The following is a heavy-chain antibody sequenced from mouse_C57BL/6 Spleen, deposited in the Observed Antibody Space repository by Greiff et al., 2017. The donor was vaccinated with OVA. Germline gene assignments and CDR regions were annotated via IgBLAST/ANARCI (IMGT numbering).Heavy chain of an antibody. CDR3: ASTGTDYYAMDY. V-gene: IGHV1-80*01. CDR1: GYAFSSYW. Sequence: VQLQQSGAELVKPGASVKISCKASGYAFSSYWMNWVKQRPGKGLEWIGQIYPGDGDTNYNGKFKGKATLTADKSSSTAYMQLSSLTSEDSAVYFCASTGTDYYAMDYWGQGTSVTVSS. J-gene: IGHJ4*01. CDR2: IYPGDGDT. D-gene: IGHD4-1*02.